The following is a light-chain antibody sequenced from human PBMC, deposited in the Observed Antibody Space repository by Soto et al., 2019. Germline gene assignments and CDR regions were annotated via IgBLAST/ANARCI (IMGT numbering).Light chain of an antibody. Sequence: DIQMTQSPSSLSASVGDRVTITCRASQGISNYLAWYQQKPGKVPKLLIYATYTLQSGVPSRFSGSGSGTDFTLPISSLQPEDVATYYCQKYNSAPWTFGQGTKVEIK. CDR3: QKYNSAPWT. CDR2: ATY. J-gene: IGKJ1*01. CDR1: QGISNY. V-gene: IGKV1-27*01.